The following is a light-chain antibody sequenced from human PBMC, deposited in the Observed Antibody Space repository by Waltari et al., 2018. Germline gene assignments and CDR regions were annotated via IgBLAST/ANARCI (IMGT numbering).Light chain of an antibody. CDR2: WAP. CDR1: QSVLYSSNNKNY. CDR3: QQYYSTPPYT. J-gene: IGKJ2*01. V-gene: IGKV4-1*01. Sequence: DIVMTQSPDSLAVSLGERATINCKSSQSVLYSSNNKNYLAWYQQKPGQPPKVLIYWAPFRESGVPDRFSGSGSETDFTLTISSLHAEDVAVYYCQQYYSTPPYTFGQGTKLEIK.